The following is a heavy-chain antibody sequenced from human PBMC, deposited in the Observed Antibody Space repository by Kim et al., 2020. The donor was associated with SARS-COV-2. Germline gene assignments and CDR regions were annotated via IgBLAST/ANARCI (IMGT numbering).Heavy chain of an antibody. J-gene: IGHJ6*03. Sequence: SETLSLTCAVSGGSISSSNWWSWGRQPPGKGLEWIGEIYHSGSTNYNPSLKSRVTISVDKSKNQFSLKLSSVTAADTAVYYCARGEGSGYSYGGTYYYYMDVWGKGTTVTVSS. D-gene: IGHD5-18*01. V-gene: IGHV4-4*02. CDR2: IYHSGST. CDR1: GGSISSSNW. CDR3: ARGEGSGYSYGGTYYYYMDV.